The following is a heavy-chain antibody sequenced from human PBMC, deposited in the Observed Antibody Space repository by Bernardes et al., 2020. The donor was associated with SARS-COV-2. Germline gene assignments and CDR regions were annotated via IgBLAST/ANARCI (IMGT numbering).Heavy chain of an antibody. CDR2: ISPTSSYI. Sequence: GGSLRLSCSASGFSFSTYAMSWVRQAPGKGLEWLSAISPTSSYIFYVDSVKGRFTTSRDNSKNMVFLQMNSLTADDTAMYFCAKAIDRSGYYLDYWGQGTLVTVSS. V-gene: IGHV3-23*01. D-gene: IGHD5-12*01. CDR1: GFSFSTYA. J-gene: IGHJ4*02. CDR3: AKAIDRSGYYLDY.